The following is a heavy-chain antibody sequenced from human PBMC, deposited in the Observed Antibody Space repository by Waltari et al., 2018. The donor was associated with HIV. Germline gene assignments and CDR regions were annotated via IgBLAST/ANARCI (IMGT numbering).Heavy chain of an antibody. Sequence: QVQLQESGPGLVKPSETLSLTCTVSGYSISSGYYWGWIRQPPGKGLEWIGSMYHSGSTYNNPSLKSRVTMSVDTSKNQFSLKLSSVTAADTAVYYCARRSGEYWYFDLWGRGTLVTVSS. J-gene: IGHJ2*01. CDR1: GYSISSGYY. D-gene: IGHD7-27*01. CDR2: MYHSGST. V-gene: IGHV4-38-2*02. CDR3: ARRSGEYWYFDL.